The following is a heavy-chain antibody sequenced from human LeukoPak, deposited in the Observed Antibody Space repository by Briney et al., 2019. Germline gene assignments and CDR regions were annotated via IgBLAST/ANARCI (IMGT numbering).Heavy chain of an antibody. J-gene: IGHJ3*02. D-gene: IGHD2-15*01. Sequence: PGGSLRLSCAASGFTFSSYAMSWVRQAPRKGPEWVSAVSGSGGTTYYADSVKGRFTISRDSSKNTLYLQMNSLRAEDTAVYYCAKTGYCSGGSCNLNAFDIWGQGTMVTVS. CDR3: AKTGYCSGGSCNLNAFDI. CDR1: GFTFSSYA. CDR2: VSGSGGTT. V-gene: IGHV3-23*01.